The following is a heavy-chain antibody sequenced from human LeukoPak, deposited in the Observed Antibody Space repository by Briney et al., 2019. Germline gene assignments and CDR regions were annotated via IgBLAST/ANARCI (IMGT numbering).Heavy chain of an antibody. D-gene: IGHD1-26*01. Sequence: GGSLRLSCAASGFTFSSYGMHWVRQAPGKGLEWVAVISYDGSNKYYADSVKGRFTISRDNSKNTLYLQMNSLRAEDTAVYYCAKDRTVGASYWYFDLWGRGTLVTVSS. CDR2: ISYDGSNK. CDR3: AKDRTVGASYWYFDL. J-gene: IGHJ2*01. V-gene: IGHV3-30*18. CDR1: GFTFSSYG.